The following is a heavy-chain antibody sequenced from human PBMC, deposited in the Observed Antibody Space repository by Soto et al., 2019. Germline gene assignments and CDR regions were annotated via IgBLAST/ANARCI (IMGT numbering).Heavy chain of an antibody. CDR3: AKPRGGLLWFGGYFDY. J-gene: IGHJ4*02. D-gene: IGHD3-10*01. Sequence: GGSLRLSCAASGFTFSSYGMHWVRQAPGKGLEWVAVISYDGSNKYYADSVKGRFTISRDNSKNTLYLQMNSLRAEDTAVYYCAKPRGGLLWFGGYFDYWGQGTLVTVSS. CDR1: GFTFSSYG. V-gene: IGHV3-30*18. CDR2: ISYDGSNK.